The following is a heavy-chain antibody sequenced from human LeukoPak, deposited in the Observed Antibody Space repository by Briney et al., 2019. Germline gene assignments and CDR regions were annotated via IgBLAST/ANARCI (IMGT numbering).Heavy chain of an antibody. CDR1: GGSISSYY. CDR3: ARLQLDIVVVPAAMSEDYYYYYMDV. V-gene: IGHV4-59*01. CDR2: IYYSGST. J-gene: IGHJ6*03. D-gene: IGHD2-2*03. Sequence: SETLSLTCTVSGGSISSYYWSWIRQSPGKGLEWIGYIYYSGSTKYNPSLKSRVTISIDTSKNQFSLKLSSVTAADTAVYYCARLQLDIVVVPAAMSEDYYYYYMDVWGKGTTVTISS.